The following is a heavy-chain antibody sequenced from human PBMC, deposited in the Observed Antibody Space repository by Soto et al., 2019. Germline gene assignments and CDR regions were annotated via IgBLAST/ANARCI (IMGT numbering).Heavy chain of an antibody. Sequence: GGSLRRSCGASGFSFGSYGMHWVRQAPGKGREWGGVMAHDGSNKCYADSVEGRFDVSRENSKNTLCLEMNSLRAEDNGLDYCVKHVYYETLTGFDYFAYWGQGVAVTVSS. J-gene: IGHJ4*02. D-gene: IGHD3-9*01. V-gene: IGHV3-30*18. CDR3: VKHVYYETLTGFDYFAY. CDR2: MAHDGSNK. CDR1: GFSFGSYG.